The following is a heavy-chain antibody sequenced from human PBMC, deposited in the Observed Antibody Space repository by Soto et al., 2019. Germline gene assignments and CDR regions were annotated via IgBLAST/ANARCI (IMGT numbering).Heavy chain of an antibody. CDR2: IKQDGSEK. CDR1: GFTFSSYW. J-gene: IGHJ3*02. V-gene: IGHV3-7*03. CDR3: ARDGYSGSYRPQNAFDI. Sequence: EVQLVESGGGLVQPGGSLRLSCAASGFTFSSYWMSWVRQAPGKGLEWVANIKQDGSEKYYVDSVKGRFTISRDNAKNSLYLQMNSLRAEDTAVYYCARDGYSGSYRPQNAFDIWSQGTMVTVSS. D-gene: IGHD1-26*01.